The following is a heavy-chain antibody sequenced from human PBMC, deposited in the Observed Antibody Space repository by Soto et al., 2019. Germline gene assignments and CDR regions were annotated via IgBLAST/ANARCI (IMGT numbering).Heavy chain of an antibody. V-gene: IGHV3-23*01. Sequence: GGSLRLSWAAAGFTFSSYAMSWGRQAPGKGLEWVSSISGSGGSTYYADSGNGRCTSCRDNSKNTLYLQMNSLRSEDTAVYYCAKCAPTNIVVVPAADYWGQGTLVTVSS. D-gene: IGHD2-2*01. CDR2: ISGSGGST. J-gene: IGHJ4*02. CDR1: GFTFSSYA. CDR3: AKCAPTNIVVVPAADY.